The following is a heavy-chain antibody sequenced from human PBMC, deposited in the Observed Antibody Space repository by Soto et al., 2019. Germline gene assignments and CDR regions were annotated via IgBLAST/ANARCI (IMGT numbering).Heavy chain of an antibody. CDR3: ARGAGYGAYGGY. CDR1: GFSLRGYS. Sequence: EVQLVESGGGFVQPGGSLRLSCAASGFSLRGYSMIWVRQAPGKGLEWVSYISGSGTTIYYADSVKGRFTISRDNAKNSVYLQMNSLGDEDTAVYYCARGAGYGAYGGYWGQGTLVTVFS. V-gene: IGHV3-48*02. D-gene: IGHD4-17*01. CDR2: ISGSGTTI. J-gene: IGHJ4*02.